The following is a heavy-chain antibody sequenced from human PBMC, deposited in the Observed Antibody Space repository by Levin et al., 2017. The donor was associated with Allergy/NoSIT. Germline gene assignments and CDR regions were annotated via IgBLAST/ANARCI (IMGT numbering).Heavy chain of an antibody. D-gene: IGHD5-12*01. CDR2: INEDGSQK. Sequence: GGSLRLSCAASGFTFRDYWMTWARQTPGRGLEWVASINEDGSQKNYLDSVKGRFTISRDNAKDSVDLQMDYLRDDDTALYYCARHLRGDSAYDSFDVWGHGTMVTFSS. J-gene: IGHJ3*01. V-gene: IGHV3-7*03. CDR1: GFTFRDYW. CDR3: ARHLRGDSAYDSFDV.